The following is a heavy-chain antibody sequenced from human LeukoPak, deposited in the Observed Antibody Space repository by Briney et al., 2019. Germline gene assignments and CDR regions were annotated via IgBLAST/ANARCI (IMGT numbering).Heavy chain of an antibody. J-gene: IGHJ3*02. V-gene: IGHV3-48*03. CDR3: VSDAFDI. CDR1: GFTFSNFE. CDR2: ISSSGSAI. Sequence: PGGSLRLSCAASGFTFSNFEMTWVRQAPEKGLELVSYISSSGSAIYYGDSVKGRFTISRDNAKNSLYLQMNSLRAEDTAVYYCVSDAFDIWGQGTMVTVSP.